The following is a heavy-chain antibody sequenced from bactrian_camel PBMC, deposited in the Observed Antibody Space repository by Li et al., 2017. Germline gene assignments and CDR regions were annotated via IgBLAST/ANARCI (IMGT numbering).Heavy chain of an antibody. CDR1: GDTASVYS. V-gene: IGHV3S1*01. Sequence: QVQLVESGGGSVQPGGSMRLDCAVSGDTASVYSMAWFRQAPGKEREGVARINTRYGVTYYADSVKGRFTISQGNSKNSLYHQMNSLKPEDTAMYYCAAVSKGRHCRLGLNLNFWGQGTQVTVS. J-gene: IGHJ4*01. CDR3: AAVSKGRHCRLGLNLNF. CDR2: INTRYGVT. D-gene: IGHD4*01.